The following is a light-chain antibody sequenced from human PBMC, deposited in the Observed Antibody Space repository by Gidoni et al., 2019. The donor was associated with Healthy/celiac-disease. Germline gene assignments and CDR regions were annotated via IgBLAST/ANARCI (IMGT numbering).Light chain of an antibody. J-gene: IGKJ2*01. CDR2: AAS. CDR1: QSLSSY. Sequence: DIQMTQSPSSMSASVGHRATITCRASQSLSSYLNWYQQKPGQPPKLLIYAASSLQSGVPSRFSGSGSGTDFTLTISSLQPEDFATYYCQQSYNTPVTFGQGTKLEIK. V-gene: IGKV1-39*01. CDR3: QQSYNTPVT.